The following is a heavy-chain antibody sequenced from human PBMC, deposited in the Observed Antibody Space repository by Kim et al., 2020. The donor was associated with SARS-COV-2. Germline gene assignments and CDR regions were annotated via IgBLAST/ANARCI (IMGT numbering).Heavy chain of an antibody. J-gene: IGHJ6*02. CDR2: IYYSGST. CDR3: ARDIEVWQLAPGSGMAV. D-gene: IGHD6-13*01. Sequence: SETLSLTCTVSGGSISSSSYYWGWIRQPPGKGLEWIGSIYYSGSTYYNPSLKSRVTISVDTSKNQFSLKLSSVTAADTAVYYCARDIEVWQLAPGSGMAVWGQGTTVTVSS. V-gene: IGHV4-39*07. CDR1: GGSISSSSYY.